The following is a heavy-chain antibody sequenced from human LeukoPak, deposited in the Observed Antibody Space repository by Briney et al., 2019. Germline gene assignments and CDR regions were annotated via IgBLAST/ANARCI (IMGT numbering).Heavy chain of an antibody. J-gene: IGHJ4*02. CDR1: GYTFTSYG. D-gene: IGHD2-15*01. Sequence: ASVKVSCKASGYTFTSYGISWGRQAPGQGLERMGWISAYNGNTNYSQKPQGRVTMTTDTSTSTAYFELRSLRSDDAAVYYCARDLGYCSGGSCYDDWGQGTLVTVSS. CDR3: ARDLGYCSGGSCYDD. V-gene: IGHV1-18*01. CDR2: ISAYNGNT.